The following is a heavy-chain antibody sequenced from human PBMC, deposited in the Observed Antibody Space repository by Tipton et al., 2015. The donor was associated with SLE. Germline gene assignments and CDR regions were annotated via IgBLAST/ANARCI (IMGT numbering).Heavy chain of an antibody. J-gene: IGHJ3*02. V-gene: IGHV4-39*01. CDR3: ARHRTLLSFGEFAFDI. CDR2: FYYSGST. D-gene: IGHD3-10*01. CDR1: GGSISSSSYY. Sequence: TLSLTCSVSGGSISSSSYYWGWIRQPPGKGLEWIGTFYYSGSTYYAPSLQSRVTMSVDTSRNQFSLKLTSVTAADTAVYYCARHRTLLSFGEFAFDIWGQGTMVTVSS.